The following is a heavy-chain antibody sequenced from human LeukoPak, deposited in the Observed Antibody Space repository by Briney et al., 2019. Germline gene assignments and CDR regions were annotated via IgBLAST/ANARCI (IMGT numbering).Heavy chain of an antibody. Sequence: GRALRLSCAASGFTFNIFVMHWVRQVPGNGLEWVAVLWANGKTAHYVDSVKGRFTISRESSEKTLYLPMNSLRSEETAVYYCVKERGADATFHFEYWGPGNLVTVSS. CDR3: VKERGADATFHFEY. V-gene: IGHV3-33*06. CDR2: LWANGKTA. CDR1: GFTFNIFV. J-gene: IGHJ4*02. D-gene: IGHD1-26*01.